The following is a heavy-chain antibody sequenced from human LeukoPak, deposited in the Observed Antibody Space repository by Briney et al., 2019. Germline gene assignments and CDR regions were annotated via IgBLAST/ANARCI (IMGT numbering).Heavy chain of an antibody. CDR1: GYTFTSYA. CDR3: ARGYYDIGY. D-gene: IGHD3-22*01. J-gene: IGHJ4*02. Sequence: ASVTVSCTASGYTFTSYAMNWVRQAPGQGLEWMGWINTNTGNPTYAQGFAGRFVFSLDTSVSTAYLQISSLKAEDTAVYYCARGYYDIGYWGQGTLVTVSS. CDR2: INTNTGNP. V-gene: IGHV7-4-1*02.